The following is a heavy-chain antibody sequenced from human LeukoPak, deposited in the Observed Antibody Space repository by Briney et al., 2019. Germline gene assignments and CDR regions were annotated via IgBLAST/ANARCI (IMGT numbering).Heavy chain of an antibody. CDR2: IYTSGST. V-gene: IGHV4-59*10. J-gene: IGHJ6*02. CDR3: ARDKGTYSSGWYHGMDV. D-gene: IGHD6-19*01. Sequence: LSETLSLTCAVYGGSFSGYYWSWIRQPAGKGLEWIGRIYTSGSTNYNPSLKSRVTMSVDTSKNQFSLKLSSVTAADTAVYYCARDKGTYSSGWYHGMDVWGQGTTVTVSS. CDR1: GGSFSGYY.